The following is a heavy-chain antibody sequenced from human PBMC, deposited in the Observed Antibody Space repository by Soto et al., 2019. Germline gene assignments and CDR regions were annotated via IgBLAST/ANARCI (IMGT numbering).Heavy chain of an antibody. D-gene: IGHD3-10*01. Sequence: TSETLSLTCAVYGGSFSGYYWSWIRQPPGKGLEWIGEINHSGSTNYNPSLKSRVTISVDTSKNQFSLKLSSVTAADTAVYYCARVGSYHSTAFDIWGQGTMVTVSS. CDR3: ARVGSYHSTAFDI. CDR2: INHSGST. J-gene: IGHJ3*02. CDR1: GGSFSGYY. V-gene: IGHV4-34*09.